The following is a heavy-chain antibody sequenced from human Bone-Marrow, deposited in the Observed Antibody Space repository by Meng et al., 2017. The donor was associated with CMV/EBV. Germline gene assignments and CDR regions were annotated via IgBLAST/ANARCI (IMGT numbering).Heavy chain of an antibody. CDR2: ISWNSGNV. CDR3: ARGYCSSTSCYSPWFDP. J-gene: IGHJ5*02. V-gene: IGHV3-9*01. Sequence: SLKISCTGSGFNFETYAMHWVRQAPGKGLEWVSSISWNSGNVGYADSVKGRFTISRDNSKNTLYLQMNSLRAEDTAVYYCARGYCSSTSCYSPWFDPWGQGTMVTVSA. D-gene: IGHD2-2*02. CDR1: GFNFETYA.